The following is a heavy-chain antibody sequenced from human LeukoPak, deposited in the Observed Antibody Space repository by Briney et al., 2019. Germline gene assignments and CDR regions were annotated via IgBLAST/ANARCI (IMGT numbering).Heavy chain of an antibody. CDR3: ARVAVAGDGDAFDI. CDR2: ISSSSSTI. V-gene: IGHV3-48*01. CDR1: GFTFSSYS. D-gene: IGHD6-19*01. Sequence: GGSLRLSCAASGFTFSSYSMNWVRQAPGKGLEWVSYISSSSSTIYYADSVKGRFTISRDNAKNSLYLQMNSLRAEDTAVYYCARVAVAGDGDAFDIWGQGTMVTVSS. J-gene: IGHJ3*02.